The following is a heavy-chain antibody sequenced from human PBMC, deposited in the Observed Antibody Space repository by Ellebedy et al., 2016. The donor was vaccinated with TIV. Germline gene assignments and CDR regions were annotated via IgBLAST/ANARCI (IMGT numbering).Heavy chain of an antibody. J-gene: IGHJ4*02. D-gene: IGHD1-26*01. V-gene: IGHV3-21*01. CDR3: ARDSGSYPFDY. CDR2: ISSGSSNI. Sequence: GESLKISCTASGFTFKSYIINWVRQAPGKGLEWVSSISSGSSNIYYADSVKGRFSISRDNAKNSLFLQLNSLRAEDTAVYYCARDSGSYPFDYWGQGTLVTVSS. CDR1: GFTFKSYI.